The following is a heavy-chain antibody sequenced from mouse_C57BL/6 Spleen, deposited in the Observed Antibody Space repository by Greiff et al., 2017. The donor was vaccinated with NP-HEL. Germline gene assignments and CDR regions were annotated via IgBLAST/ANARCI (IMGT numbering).Heavy chain of an antibody. Sequence: QVQLQQSGAELVKPGASVKLSCKASGYTFTEYTIHWVKQRSGQGLEWIGWFYPGSGSIKYNEKFKDKATLTADKSSSTVYMELSRLTSEDPAVYFCARHERGYGYDPYYYAMDYWGQGTSVTVSS. CDR2: FYPGSGSI. J-gene: IGHJ4*01. D-gene: IGHD2-2*01. CDR3: ARHERGYGYDPYYYAMDY. CDR1: GYTFTEYT. V-gene: IGHV1-62-2*01.